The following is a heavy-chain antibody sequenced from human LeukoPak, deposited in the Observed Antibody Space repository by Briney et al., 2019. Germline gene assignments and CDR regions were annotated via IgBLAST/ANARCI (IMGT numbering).Heavy chain of an antibody. D-gene: IGHD2-15*01. CDR2: IGTAGDT. CDR1: GFTFSSYD. V-gene: IGHV3-13*01. J-gene: IGHJ6*02. CDR3: ARGGYDGSYYYGMDV. Sequence: GGSLRLSCAASGFTFSSYDMHWVRQATGKGLEWVSAIGTAGDTYYPGAVKGRFTISRENAKNSLYLQMNSLRAGDTAVYYCARGGYDGSYYYGMDVWGQGTTVTVSS.